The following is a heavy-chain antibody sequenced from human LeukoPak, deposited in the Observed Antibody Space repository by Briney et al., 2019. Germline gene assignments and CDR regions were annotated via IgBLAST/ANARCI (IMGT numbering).Heavy chain of an antibody. V-gene: IGHV3-74*01. CDR2: INSDGSST. CDR1: GFTFSSYW. D-gene: IGHD6-19*01. CDR3: ARAVAGTNDY. Sequence: PGGSLRLSCVTSGFTFSSYWMHWVRQAPGKGLVWVSRINSDGSSTSYADSVKGRFTISRDNAKNTLHLQMNSLRAEDTAVYYCARAVAGTNDYWGQGTLVTVSS. J-gene: IGHJ4*02.